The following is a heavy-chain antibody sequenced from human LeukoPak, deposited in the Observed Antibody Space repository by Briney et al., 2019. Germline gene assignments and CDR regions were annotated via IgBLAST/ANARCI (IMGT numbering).Heavy chain of an antibody. D-gene: IGHD5-18*01. CDR1: GYTFTSYG. CDR3: ARGMGYSYGHPQGAFDI. Sequence: RASVKVSCKASGYTFTSYGISWVRQAPGQGLEWMGWISAYNGNTNYAQKLQGRVTMTTDTSTSTAYMELRSLGSDDTAVYYCARGMGYSYGHPQGAFDIWGQGTMVTVSS. CDR2: ISAYNGNT. V-gene: IGHV1-18*01. J-gene: IGHJ3*02.